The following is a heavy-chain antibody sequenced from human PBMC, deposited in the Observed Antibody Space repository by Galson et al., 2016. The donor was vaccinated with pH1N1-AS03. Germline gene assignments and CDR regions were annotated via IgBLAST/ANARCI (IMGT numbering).Heavy chain of an antibody. D-gene: IGHD6-13*01. V-gene: IGHV3-23*01. CDR3: AKAMGAYSISVIDY. CDR2: ISGSGGST. J-gene: IGHJ4*02. Sequence: SLRLSCAVSGFTFNTCAMNWVRQAPGRGLEWVSGISGSGGSTNYADSVKGRFTISRDNSKNMLYLHMCSLRAEDTAVYYCAKAMGAYSISVIDYWGQGTQVTVSS. CDR1: GFTFNTCA.